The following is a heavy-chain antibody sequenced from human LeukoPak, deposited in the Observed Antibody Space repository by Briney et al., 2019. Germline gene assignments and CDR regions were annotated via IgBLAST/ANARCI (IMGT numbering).Heavy chain of an antibody. CDR2: IYYSGST. CDR3: ARRGYDSSGYYRNY. D-gene: IGHD3-22*01. V-gene: IGHV4-39*01. CDR1: GGSISSSSYY. J-gene: IGHJ4*02. Sequence: SETLFLTCTVSGGSISSSSYYWGWIRQPPGKGLEWIGSIYYSGSTYYNPSLKSRVTISVDTSKNQFSLKLSSVTAADTAVYYCARRGYDSSGYYRNYWGQGTLVTVSS.